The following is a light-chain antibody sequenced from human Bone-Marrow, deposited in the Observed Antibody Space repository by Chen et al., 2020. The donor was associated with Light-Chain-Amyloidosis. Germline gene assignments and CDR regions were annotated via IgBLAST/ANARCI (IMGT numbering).Light chain of an antibody. CDR1: DLPTKY. Sequence: SYELTQPPSVSVSPGQTARITCSGDDLPTKYAYWYQQKPGQAPVLVIHRDTERPSGISERFSSSRSGTTATLTISGVQAEDEADYHCQSADSSGTYEVIFGGGSKRTV. CDR3: QSADSSGTYEVI. CDR2: RDT. J-gene: IGLJ2*01. V-gene: IGLV3-25*03.